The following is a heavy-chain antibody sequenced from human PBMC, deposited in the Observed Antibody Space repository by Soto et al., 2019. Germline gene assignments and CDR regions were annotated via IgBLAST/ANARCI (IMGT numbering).Heavy chain of an antibody. V-gene: IGHV1-69*02. J-gene: IGHJ3*02. CDR2: IIPILGIA. Sequence: QVQLVQSGAEVKKPGSSVKVSCKASGGTFSSYTISWVPQAPGQGLARMGRIIPILGIANYAQKFQGRVTIPADKSTNTAYMERSSLSSEDTAVYYCARIGRYYGSGSLYAFDIWGEGTMVTVSS. CDR3: ARIGRYYGSGSLYAFDI. D-gene: IGHD3-10*01. CDR1: GGTFSSYT.